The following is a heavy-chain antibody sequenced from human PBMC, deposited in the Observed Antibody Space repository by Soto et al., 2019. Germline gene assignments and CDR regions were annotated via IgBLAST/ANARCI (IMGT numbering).Heavy chain of an antibody. J-gene: IGHJ2*01. Sequence: PSETLSLTCTVSRGSISSGGYYWSWIRQHPGKGLEWIGYIYYSGSTYYSPSLKSRVTISVDTSKNQCSLKLSSVTAADTAVYYCARGLWFGELLLYWYFDLWGRGTLVTVSS. CDR1: RGSISSGGYY. D-gene: IGHD3-10*01. CDR2: IYYSGST. CDR3: ARGLWFGELLLYWYFDL. V-gene: IGHV4-31*03.